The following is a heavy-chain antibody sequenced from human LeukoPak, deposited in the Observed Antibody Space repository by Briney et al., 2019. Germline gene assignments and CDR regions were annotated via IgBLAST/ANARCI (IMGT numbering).Heavy chain of an antibody. CDR3: ARDRAEGKTWVEFDP. CDR1: GFIVNSYA. Sequence: GGSLRLSCAASGFIVNSYAMSWVRQAPGRGLAWVSLIYSDGVTQYADSVKGRFTISRDNSKNTLYLQMNSLRDEDTAVYFCARDRAEGKTWVEFDPWGQGTLVTVSS. CDR2: IYSDGVT. V-gene: IGHV3-66*02. J-gene: IGHJ5*02.